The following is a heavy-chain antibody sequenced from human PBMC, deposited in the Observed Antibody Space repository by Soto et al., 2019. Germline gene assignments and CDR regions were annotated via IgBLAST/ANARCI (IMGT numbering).Heavy chain of an antibody. CDR1: GGTFSSYA. V-gene: IGHV1-69*13. Sequence: AVKVSCKASGGTFSSYAISWVRQAPGQGLEWMGGIIPIFGTANYAQKFQGRVTITADESTSTAYMELSSLRSEDTAVYYCARVIVRQWLRKDYYYGMDVWGQGTTVTVSS. D-gene: IGHD6-19*01. J-gene: IGHJ6*02. CDR2: IIPIFGTA. CDR3: ARVIVRQWLRKDYYYGMDV.